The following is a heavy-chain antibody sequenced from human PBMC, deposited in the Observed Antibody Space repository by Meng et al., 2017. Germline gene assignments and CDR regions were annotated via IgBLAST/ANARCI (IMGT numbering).Heavy chain of an antibody. CDR3: ARSDWFDP. J-gene: IGHJ5*02. V-gene: IGHV3-74*01. CDR1: GFTFRNYW. CDR2: IKPDGTMT. Sequence: VLLVESGGGLVPWGGSLRLSCTASGFTFRNYWMHWVRQAPGKGLVWVSRIKPDGTMTVYADSVKGRFTISRDNAKNTLYLQMNSLRSDDTAVYYCARSDWFDPWGQGTLVTVSS.